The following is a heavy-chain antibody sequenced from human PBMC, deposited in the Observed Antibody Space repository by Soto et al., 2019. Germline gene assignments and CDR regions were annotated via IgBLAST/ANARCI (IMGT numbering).Heavy chain of an antibody. V-gene: IGHV3-30*18. Sequence: VQLVESGGGVVQPGRSLRLSCAASGFTFSDYARHWVRQAPGKGLEWVAVVSHDGRNTHYADSVKGRFTISRDSAKNPVAREMPSVRAEDTAVYYCAKGGRQWLVTSDFNYWGQGARVTVSS. J-gene: IGHJ4*02. D-gene: IGHD6-19*01. CDR2: VSHDGRNT. CDR1: GFTFSDYA. CDR3: AKGGRQWLVTSDFNY.